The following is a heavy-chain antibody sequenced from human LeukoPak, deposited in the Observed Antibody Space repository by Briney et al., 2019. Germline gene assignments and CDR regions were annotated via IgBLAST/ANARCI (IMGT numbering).Heavy chain of an antibody. CDR1: GGTFSSYA. CDR2: IIPILGIA. D-gene: IGHD2-21*02. V-gene: IGHV1-69*04. Sequence: VASVKVSCKASGGTFSSYAISWVRQAPGQGLEWMGRIIPILGIANYAQKFQGRVTITADKSTSTAYMELRSLRSEDTAVYYCARSLAYCGGDCYSSWFDPWGQGTLVTVSS. J-gene: IGHJ5*02. CDR3: ARSLAYCGGDCYSSWFDP.